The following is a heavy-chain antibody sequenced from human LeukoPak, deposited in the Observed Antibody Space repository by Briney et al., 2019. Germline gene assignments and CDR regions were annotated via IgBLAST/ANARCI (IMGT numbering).Heavy chain of an antibody. Sequence: GGSLRLSCAASGVIVSRYFMSWVRQAPGKGLQWVAIMYAGGTTDYSDSVRGRFHVSRDSSNNTLSLQINSLRAEDTAVYYCARGSGSGWPLDRWGQGALVTVSP. J-gene: IGHJ5*02. CDR3: ARGSGSGWPLDR. D-gene: IGHD6-19*01. CDR1: GVIVSRYF. CDR2: MYAGGTT. V-gene: IGHV3-53*01.